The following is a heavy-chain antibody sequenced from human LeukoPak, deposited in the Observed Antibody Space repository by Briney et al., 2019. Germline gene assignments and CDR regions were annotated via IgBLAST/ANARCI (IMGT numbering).Heavy chain of an antibody. CDR3: ARDLPYCSSTSCCSGIDY. CDR2: ISYDGSNK. V-gene: IGHV3-30*04. D-gene: IGHD2-2*01. CDR1: GFTLSSYA. Sequence: GGSLRLSCAASGFTLSSYATHWVRQAPGKGLGWVAVISYDGSNKYYADSVKGRFTISRDNSKNTLYLQMNSLRAEDTAVYYCARDLPYCSSTSCCSGIDYWGQGALVTVSS. J-gene: IGHJ4*02.